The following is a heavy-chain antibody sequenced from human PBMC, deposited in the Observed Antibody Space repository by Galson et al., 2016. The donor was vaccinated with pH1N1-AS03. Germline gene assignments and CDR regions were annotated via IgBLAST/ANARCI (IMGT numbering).Heavy chain of an antibody. Sequence: TLSLTCSVSGDSLDTFSWTWIRQPPGKGLEWIGFTFYGGSTHYNPSLKSRITISVDTSKNFFSLQLKSVTAADTAVYYCASRSSVLYSYGSDVWGQGTTVIVSS. D-gene: IGHD3-10*01. CDR2: TFYGGST. CDR1: GDSLDTFS. J-gene: IGHJ6*02. V-gene: IGHV4-59*01. CDR3: ASRSSVLYSYGSDV.